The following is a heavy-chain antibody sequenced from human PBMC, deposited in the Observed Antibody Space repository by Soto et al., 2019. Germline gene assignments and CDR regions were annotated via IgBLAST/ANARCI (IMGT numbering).Heavy chain of an antibody. V-gene: IGHV3-74*01. CDR3: ARGIPGYYGKDV. D-gene: IGHD2-2*02. Sequence: EVQLVESGGGLVQPGGSLRLSCAASGFTFSNYWIHWVRQAPGKGLVWVSRIKGDGSRIDYADSVKGRITISRDNAKNTVYVQMNSLGDEDAAVYYCARGIPGYYGKDVWGQGTTVTVSS. CDR1: GFTFSNYW. CDR2: IKGDGSRI. J-gene: IGHJ6*01.